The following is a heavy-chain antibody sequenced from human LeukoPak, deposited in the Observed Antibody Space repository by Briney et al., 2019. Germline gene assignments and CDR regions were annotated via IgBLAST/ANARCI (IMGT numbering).Heavy chain of an antibody. Sequence: ASLKVSSKASGYTFTSYYMHWVRQAPGQGLEWMGIINPSGGSTSYAQKFQGRVTMTRDTSTSTVYMELSSLRSEDTAVYYCARDSYPGLYDYWGQGTLVTVSS. CDR2: INPSGGST. CDR1: GYTFTSYY. V-gene: IGHV1-46*01. J-gene: IGHJ4*02. CDR3: ARDSYPGLYDY. D-gene: IGHD3-16*02.